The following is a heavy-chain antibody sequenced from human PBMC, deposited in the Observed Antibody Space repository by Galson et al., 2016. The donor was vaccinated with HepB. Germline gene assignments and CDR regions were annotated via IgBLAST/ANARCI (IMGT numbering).Heavy chain of an antibody. Sequence: SLRLSCAASGFFFDDYAMHWVRQAPGKGLEWVSSINWNGGSIDYADSVKGRFTISRDNSKSTLYLQMNSLRAEDTAVYYCAKDRSAVAAYKYYDIDVWGQGTTVTVSS. J-gene: IGHJ6*02. CDR2: INWNGGSI. CDR3: AKDRSAVAAYKYYDIDV. CDR1: GFFFDDYA. D-gene: IGHD6-19*01. V-gene: IGHV3-9*01.